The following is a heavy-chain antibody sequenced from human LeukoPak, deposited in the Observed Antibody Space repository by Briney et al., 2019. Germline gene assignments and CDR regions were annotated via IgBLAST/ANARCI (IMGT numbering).Heavy chain of an antibody. D-gene: IGHD6-19*01. CDR3: ARYTTAGYSSGWYGPSFDY. V-gene: IGHV3-23*01. J-gene: IGHJ4*02. CDR2: ISGSGGST. CDR1: GFTFSSYA. Sequence: QPGGSLRLSCAASGFTFSSYAMSWVRQAPGKGLEGVSVISGSGGSTYYADSVKGRFTIARDNGKDSLDLQMISLRAEDTAVYYCARYTTAGYSSGWYGPSFDYRGQGTLVTVSS.